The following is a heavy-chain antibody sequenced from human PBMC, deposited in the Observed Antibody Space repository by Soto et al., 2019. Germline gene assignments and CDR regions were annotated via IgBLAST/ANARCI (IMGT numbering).Heavy chain of an antibody. V-gene: IGHV3-73*01. D-gene: IGHD2-15*01. CDR3: TRHVDCSGGSCPSTDYAFDI. Sequence: PGGSLRLSCAASGFTFNNAWMHWVRQASGKGLEWVGRIRSKANSYATAYAASVKGRFTISRDDSKNTAYLQMNSLKTEDTAVYYCTRHVDCSGGSCPSTDYAFDIWGQGTMVTVSS. CDR1: GFTFNNAW. J-gene: IGHJ3*02. CDR2: IRSKANSYAT.